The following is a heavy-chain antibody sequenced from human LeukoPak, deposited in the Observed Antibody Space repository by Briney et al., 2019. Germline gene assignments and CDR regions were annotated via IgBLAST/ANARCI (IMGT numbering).Heavy chain of an antibody. V-gene: IGHV1-58*02. J-gene: IGHJ6*02. CDR1: GYTSSSYG. CDR2: IVVGSGNT. CDR3: AAERGRGMDV. Sequence: ASVKVSCKSSGYTSSSYGISWMRQAPGQGLEWIGWIVVGSGNTNYAQKFQERVTITRDMSTSTAYMELSSLRSEDTAVYYCAAERGRGMDVWGQGTTVTVSS.